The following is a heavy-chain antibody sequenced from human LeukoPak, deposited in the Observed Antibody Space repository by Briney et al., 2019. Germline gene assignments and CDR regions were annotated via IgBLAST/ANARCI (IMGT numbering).Heavy chain of an antibody. CDR2: ISWDSGRI. D-gene: IGHD3-3*01. CDR1: GFTFDDYA. CDR3: ARDRQNKDFWSGGDY. J-gene: IGHJ4*02. V-gene: IGHV3-9*01. Sequence: GGSLRLSCVTSGFTFDDYAMHWVRQAPGKGLKWVSYISWDSGRIAYADSVRGRFTISRDNAKNSVYLQMNSLRAEDTAVYYCARDRQNKDFWSGGDYWGQGTLVTVSS.